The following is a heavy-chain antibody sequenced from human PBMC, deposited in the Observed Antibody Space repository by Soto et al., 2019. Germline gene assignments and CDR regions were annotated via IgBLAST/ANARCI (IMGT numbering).Heavy chain of an antibody. V-gene: IGHV3-43*01. CDR3: AKPIYSSSWFVPAFDY. J-gene: IGHJ4*02. D-gene: IGHD6-13*01. CDR1: GFTFDDYT. CDR2: ISCDGGST. Sequence: EVQLVESGGVVVQPGGSLRLSCAASGFTFDDYTMHWVRQAPGKGLEWVSLISCDGGSTYYADSVKGRFTISRDNSKNSLYLQMNSLRTEDTALYYCAKPIYSSSWFVPAFDYWGQGTLVTVSS.